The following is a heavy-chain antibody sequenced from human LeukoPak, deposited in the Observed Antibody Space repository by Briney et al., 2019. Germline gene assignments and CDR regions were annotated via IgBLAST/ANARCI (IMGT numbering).Heavy chain of an antibody. V-gene: IGHV3-48*01. D-gene: IGHD1-1*01. CDR1: PLTFSAYD. CDR2: ISSSSGTI. J-gene: IGHJ1*01. CDR3: ARDWALDS. Sequence: GGSLRLSCAAPPLTFSAYDMNWVRQAPGKGLEWVSFISSSSGTIYYADSVRGRFTISRDNAKNSLYLQMNSVRVEDTAMYYCARDWALDSWGQGTLVTVSS.